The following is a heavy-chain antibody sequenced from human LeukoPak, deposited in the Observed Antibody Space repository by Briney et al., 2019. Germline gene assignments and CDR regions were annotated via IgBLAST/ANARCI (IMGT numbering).Heavy chain of an antibody. CDR1: GFTLSTYW. V-gene: IGHV3-74*03. Sequence: GGSLRLSCAASGFTLSTYWMHWVRHAPGKGLVWVSRIKSDGSSTKYADSVKGRFTISRDNAKNTLYLQMNSLRAEDTAVYYCARAYGGPDYWGQGTLVTVSS. CDR2: IKSDGSST. J-gene: IGHJ4*02. D-gene: IGHD4-23*01. CDR3: ARAYGGPDY.